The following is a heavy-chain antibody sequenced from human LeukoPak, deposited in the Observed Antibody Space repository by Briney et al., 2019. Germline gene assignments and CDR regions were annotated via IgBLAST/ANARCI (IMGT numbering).Heavy chain of an antibody. CDR1: GGTFSSYA. Sequence: SVKVSCKASGGTFSSYAISWARQAPGQGLEWMGRIIPIFGTANYAQKFQGRATITTDESTSTAYMELSSLRSEDTAVYYCARDLAGLQWLLPHYFDYWGQGTLVTVSS. CDR3: ARDLAGLQWLLPHYFDY. J-gene: IGHJ4*02. CDR2: IIPIFGTA. V-gene: IGHV1-69*05. D-gene: IGHD6-19*01.